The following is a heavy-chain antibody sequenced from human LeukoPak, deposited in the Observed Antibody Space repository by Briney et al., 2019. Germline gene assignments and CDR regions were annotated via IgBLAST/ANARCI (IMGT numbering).Heavy chain of an antibody. D-gene: IGHD3-22*01. J-gene: IGHJ4*02. CDR3: AREMSSGYYTGFDY. CDR1: GYTFTGYY. Sequence: ASVKVSCKASGYTFTGYYMHWVRQAPGQGLEWMGWINPNSGGTNYAQKFQGRVTMTRDTSISTAYMELSRLRSEDTAVYYCAREMSSGYYTGFDYWGQGTLVTVSS. CDR2: INPNSGGT. V-gene: IGHV1-2*02.